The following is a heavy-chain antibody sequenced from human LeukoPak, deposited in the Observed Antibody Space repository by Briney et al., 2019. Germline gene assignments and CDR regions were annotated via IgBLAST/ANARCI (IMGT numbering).Heavy chain of an antibody. CDR2: IHLDDSDA. J-gene: IGHJ3*02. D-gene: IGHD2-2*01. Sequence: GESLKISCKFSGETLRRNWIAWVRQMPGKGLEWMGVIHLDDSDARYSPSFQGQVTLSVDKSTSTANLQWASLKASDTGIYYCARRMPRTLTWDALDIWGQGTMVTVSS. CDR3: ARRMPRTLTWDALDI. CDR1: GETLRRNW. V-gene: IGHV5-51*01.